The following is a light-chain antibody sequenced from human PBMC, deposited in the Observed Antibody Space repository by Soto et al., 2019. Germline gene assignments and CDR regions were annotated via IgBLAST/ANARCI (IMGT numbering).Light chain of an antibody. Sequence: QSVLTQPPSVSWAPGQRVTISCTGSSSNIGAGYDVHWYQQLPGTAPKLLIYGNSNRPSGVPDRFSGSKSGTSASLAITGLQAEDEADYYCQSYDSSLSVLYVFGPGTKVTVL. J-gene: IGLJ1*01. V-gene: IGLV1-40*01. CDR1: SSNIGAGYD. CDR2: GNS. CDR3: QSYDSSLSVLYV.